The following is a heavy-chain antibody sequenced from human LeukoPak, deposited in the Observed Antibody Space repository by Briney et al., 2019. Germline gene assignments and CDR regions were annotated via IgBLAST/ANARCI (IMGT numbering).Heavy chain of an antibody. CDR2: ISAGSDT. J-gene: IGHJ4*02. V-gene: IGHV3-23*01. CDR1: GFTFSNYA. D-gene: IGHD1-26*01. CDR3: AKDGRRSEPY. Sequence: GGSLRLSCAASGFTFSNYAMSWVRQAPGKGLEWVSAISAGSDTYYAGSVKGRFTISRDNSKNTLYLQMNSLRVEDTAIYYCAKDGRRSEPYWGQETLVTVSS.